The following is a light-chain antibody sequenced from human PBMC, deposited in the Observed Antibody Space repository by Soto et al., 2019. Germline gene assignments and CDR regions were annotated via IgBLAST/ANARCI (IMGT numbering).Light chain of an antibody. J-gene: IGKJ5*01. CDR3: QQRSNWPKT. Sequence: EIVMTQSPATVSVSPVERATLYGMASQSVGNNLAWYQQKPGQAPSLFIYDASNRATGIPARFSGSGSGTDFTLTISSLEPEDFAVYYCQQRSNWPKTFGQGTRLEI. V-gene: IGKV3-11*01. CDR2: DAS. CDR1: QSVGNN.